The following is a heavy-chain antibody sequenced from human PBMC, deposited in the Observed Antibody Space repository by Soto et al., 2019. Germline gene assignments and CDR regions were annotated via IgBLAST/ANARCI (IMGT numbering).Heavy chain of an antibody. CDR2: IIPIFGTT. J-gene: IGHJ5*02. D-gene: IGHD3-22*01. V-gene: IGHV1-69*06. CDR3: ARDRTDSGYYTNWLDP. CDR1: GGTFGSDA. Sequence: SAKVSWKASGGTFGSDAITWVRQAPGQGLEWVGRIIPIFGTTNYAQNLQGRVTISADKSTLTSYMELHSLTSDDTALYYCARDRTDSGYYTNWLDPWGQGTQVTVSS.